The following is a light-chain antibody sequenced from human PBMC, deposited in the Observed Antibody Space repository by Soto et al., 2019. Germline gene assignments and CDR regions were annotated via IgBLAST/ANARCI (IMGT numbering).Light chain of an antibody. V-gene: IGKV3-20*01. Sequence: EFVLTQSPGTLSLSPGERATLSCRARQSISGTYVAWYQKKPGQAPRLLLYGASSRATGIPDRLSGSGYGTDFTLTISRLEPGDSAVYYCQQYGSSSFAFGPGTKVEIK. J-gene: IGKJ3*01. CDR1: QSISGTY. CDR2: GAS. CDR3: QQYGSSSFA.